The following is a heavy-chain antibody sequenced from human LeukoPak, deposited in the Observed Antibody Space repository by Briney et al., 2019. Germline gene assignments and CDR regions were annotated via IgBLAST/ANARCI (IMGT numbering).Heavy chain of an antibody. J-gene: IGHJ4*02. V-gene: IGHV4-61*09. Sequence: PSETLSLTCTVSGGSISSGAYYWSWIRQPAGKGLEWLGHIYTSGSTKYNPSLKSRVTISVDTSEKQFSLELRSVTAADTAVYYCASEGLAVAGNFLYWGQGSLVTVSS. CDR1: GGSISSGAYY. CDR2: IYTSGST. CDR3: ASEGLAVAGNFLY. D-gene: IGHD6-19*01.